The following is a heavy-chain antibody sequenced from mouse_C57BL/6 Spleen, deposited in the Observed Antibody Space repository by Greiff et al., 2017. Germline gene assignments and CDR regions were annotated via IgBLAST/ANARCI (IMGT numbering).Heavy chain of an antibody. Sequence: EVQGVESGGGLVKPGGSLKLSCAASGFTFSDYGMHWVRQAPEKGLEWVAYISSGSSTIYYADTVKGRFPISRDNAKNTLFLQMTSLRSEDTAMYYCASGYDYYAMDYWGQGTSVTVSS. CDR2: ISSGSSTI. CDR3: ASGYDYYAMDY. V-gene: IGHV5-17*01. CDR1: GFTFSDYG. D-gene: IGHD2-2*01. J-gene: IGHJ4*01.